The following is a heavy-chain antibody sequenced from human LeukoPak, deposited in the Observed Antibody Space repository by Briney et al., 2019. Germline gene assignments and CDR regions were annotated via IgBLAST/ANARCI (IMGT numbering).Heavy chain of an antibody. CDR3: ARLGGAPFDY. Sequence: SETLSLTCTVSGGSISSSSYYWGWIRQPPGKGLEWIGSIYYSGSTYYNPSLKSRVTISVDTSKNQFSLKLSSVTAADTAVYYCARLGGAPFDYWGQGTLVTVSS. J-gene: IGHJ4*02. D-gene: IGHD1-26*01. V-gene: IGHV4-39*01. CDR2: IYYSGST. CDR1: GGSISSSSYY.